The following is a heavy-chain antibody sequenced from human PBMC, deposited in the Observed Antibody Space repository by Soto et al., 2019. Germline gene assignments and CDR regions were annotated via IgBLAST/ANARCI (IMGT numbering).Heavy chain of an antibody. CDR2: ISGSGGST. J-gene: IGHJ3*02. Sequence: EVQLLESGGGLVQPGGSLRLSCAASRFTFSSYAMSWVRQAPGKGLEWVSAISGSGGSTYYADSVKGRFTISRDNSKNTLYLQMNSLRAEDTAVYYCAKDLYGDYSAFDIWGQGTMVTVSS. CDR1: RFTFSSYA. V-gene: IGHV3-23*01. CDR3: AKDLYGDYSAFDI. D-gene: IGHD4-17*01.